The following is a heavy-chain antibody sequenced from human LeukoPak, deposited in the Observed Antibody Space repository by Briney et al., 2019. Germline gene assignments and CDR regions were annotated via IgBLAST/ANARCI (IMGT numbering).Heavy chain of an antibody. J-gene: IGHJ6*04. D-gene: IGHD3-10*02. CDR3: AELGITMIGGV. CDR1: GFSFTTYW. V-gene: IGHV3-7*03. CDR2: IKQDGTEK. Sequence: GGSLRLSCGASGFSFTTYWMAWVRQAPGKGLEWVANIKQDGTEKYYVDSVKGRFTISRDYARNPLYLQLNSLRAEDTAVYYCAELGITMIGGVWGKGTTVTISS.